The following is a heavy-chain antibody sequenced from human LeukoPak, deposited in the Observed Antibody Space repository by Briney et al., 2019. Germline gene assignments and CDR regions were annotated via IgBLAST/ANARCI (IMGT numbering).Heavy chain of an antibody. CDR1: GGSLTDGDYY. V-gene: IGHV4-61*08. J-gene: IGHJ6*02. CDR3: VRILGRYQEGMDV. D-gene: IGHD1-26*01. Sequence: SETLSLTCTVSGGSLTDGDYYWGWGRQPPGTGLQWIATTYEGASLKSRVTISLDTSKNQFFLRLTSVTAADTAVYYCVRILGRYQEGMDVWGPGITVTVSS. CDR2: T.